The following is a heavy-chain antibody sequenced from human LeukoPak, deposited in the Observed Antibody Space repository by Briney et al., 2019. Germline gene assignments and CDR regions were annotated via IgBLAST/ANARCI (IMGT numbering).Heavy chain of an antibody. V-gene: IGHV1-24*01. CDR1: GYTFIELS. D-gene: IGHD1-26*01. Sequence: ASVKVSCKVSGYTFIELSMTWVRKAPGKGLEWMGGFDPEDGETIYAQKFQGRVTMTEDTSTDTAYMELSSLRSEDTAVYYCASRFVAKSGSYYTNDYWGQGTLVTVSS. J-gene: IGHJ4*02. CDR2: FDPEDGET. CDR3: ASRFVAKSGSYYTNDY.